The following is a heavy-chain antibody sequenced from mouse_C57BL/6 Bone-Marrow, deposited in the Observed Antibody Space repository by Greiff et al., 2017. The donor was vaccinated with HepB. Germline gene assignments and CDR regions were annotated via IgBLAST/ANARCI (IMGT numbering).Heavy chain of an antibody. CDR1: GYTFTDYY. V-gene: IGHV1-76*01. Sequence: SGAELVRPGASVKLSCKASGYTFTDYYINWVKQRPGQGLEWIARIYPGSGNTYYNEKFKGKATLTAEKSSSTAYMQLSSLTSEDSAVYFCARRGVAMDYFDYWGQGTTLTVSS. J-gene: IGHJ2*01. CDR2: IYPGSGNT. CDR3: ARRGVAMDYFDY. D-gene: IGHD1-1*01.